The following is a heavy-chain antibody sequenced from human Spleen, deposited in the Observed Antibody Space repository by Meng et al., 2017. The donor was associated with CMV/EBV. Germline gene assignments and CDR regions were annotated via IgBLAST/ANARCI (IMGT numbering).Heavy chain of an antibody. CDR2: TYYRSKSYY. D-gene: IGHD1-26*01. V-gene: IGHV6-1*01. J-gene: IGHJ4*02. CDR1: GDSVSSNSAA. CDR3: ARATSSGSYPDY. Sequence: GDSVSSNSAAWNWIRLSPSRGLEWLGRTYYRSKSYYAYASSVKSRITVNPDTSKNQFSLQLNSVTPEDTAVYYCARATSSGSYPDYWGQGSLVTVSS.